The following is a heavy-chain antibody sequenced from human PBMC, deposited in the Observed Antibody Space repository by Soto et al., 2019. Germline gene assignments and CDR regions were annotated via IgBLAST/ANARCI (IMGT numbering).Heavy chain of an antibody. Sequence: PGGSLRLSCAASGFTFKNCWMHWVRQVPGKGLVWVSHITNDGRRTNYADSVKGRFTISRDNAKNTLYLQMNSLRAEDTAVYYCVRDWFGEFHWGQGTLVTVSP. J-gene: IGHJ4*02. CDR1: GFTFKNCW. V-gene: IGHV3-74*01. CDR3: VRDWFGEFH. CDR2: ITNDGRRT. D-gene: IGHD3-10*01.